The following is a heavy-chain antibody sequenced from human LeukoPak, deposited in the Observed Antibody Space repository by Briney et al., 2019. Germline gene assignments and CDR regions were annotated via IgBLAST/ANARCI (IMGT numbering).Heavy chain of an antibody. CDR1: GGSISSDGYY. J-gene: IGHJ3*01. V-gene: IGHV4-30-2*01. D-gene: IGHD6-6*01. CDR3: ARRSMYSSSSGLHL. Sequence: PSETLSLTCTVSGGSISSDGYYWSWIRQPPGKGPEWIGHIQHTGGTHYNSSLKSRVTISLDTSKNQFSLKVISVTAADTAVYYCARRSMYSSSSGLHLWGQGTMVAVSS. CDR2: IQHTGGT.